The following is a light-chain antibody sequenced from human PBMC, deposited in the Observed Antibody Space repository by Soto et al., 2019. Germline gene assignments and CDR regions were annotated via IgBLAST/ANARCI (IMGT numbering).Light chain of an antibody. Sequence: EIVLTQSPGTLSLSPGERATLSCRASQSVSSSYLAWYQQKPGQAPRLLIYGASSRATGIPDRFSGSGSGTDFTLTISGLEPEDFAVYYCQQYGRSFITFGQGTRLEIK. J-gene: IGKJ5*01. CDR1: QSVSSSY. CDR3: QQYGRSFIT. CDR2: GAS. V-gene: IGKV3-20*01.